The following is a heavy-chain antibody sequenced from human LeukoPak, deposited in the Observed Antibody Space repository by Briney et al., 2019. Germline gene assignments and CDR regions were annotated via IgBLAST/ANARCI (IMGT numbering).Heavy chain of an antibody. J-gene: IGHJ4*02. V-gene: IGHV3-23*01. D-gene: IGHD3-16*01. CDR2: ISGSGGST. CDR1: GFTFSSYA. CDR3: ARGDKFSGDY. Sequence: GGSLRLSCAASGFTFSSYAMSWVRQAPGKGLEWVSAISGSGGSTYYADSVKGRFTISRDNAKNSLYLQMNSLRAEDTAVYFCARGDKFSGDYWGQGTLVTVSS.